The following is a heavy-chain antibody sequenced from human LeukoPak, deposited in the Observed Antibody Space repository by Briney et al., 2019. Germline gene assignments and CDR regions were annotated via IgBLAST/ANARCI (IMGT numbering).Heavy chain of an antibody. D-gene: IGHD6-19*01. CDR2: IYYSGST. V-gene: IGHV4-59*01. CDR3: ARGYSSGWDY. CDR1: GGSISSYY. Sequence: PSETLSLTCTVSGGSISSYYWSWIRQPPGKGPEWIGYIYYSGSTNYNPSLKSRVTISVDTSKNQFSLKLSSVTAADTAVYYCARGYSSGWDYWGQGTLVTVSS. J-gene: IGHJ4*02.